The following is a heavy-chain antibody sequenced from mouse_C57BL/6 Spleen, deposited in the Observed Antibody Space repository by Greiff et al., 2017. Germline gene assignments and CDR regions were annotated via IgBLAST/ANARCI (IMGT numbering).Heavy chain of an antibody. CDR1: GYSITSGYY. CDR2: ISYDGSN. D-gene: IGHD1-1*01. V-gene: IGHV3-6*01. CDR3: AREGGSYYYGSSSYYFDY. Sequence: EVQLLESGPGLVKPSQSLSLTCSVTGYSITSGYYWNWIRQFPGNKLEWMGYISYDGSNNYNPSLKNRISITRDTTKNQFFLKLNSVTTEYTATYDCAREGGSYYYGSSSYYFDYWGQGTTLTVSS. J-gene: IGHJ2*01.